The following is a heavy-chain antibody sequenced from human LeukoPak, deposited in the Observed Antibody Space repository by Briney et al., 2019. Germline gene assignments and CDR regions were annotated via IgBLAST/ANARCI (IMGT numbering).Heavy chain of an antibody. CDR3: ARTPGRVDPYDY. Sequence: GGSLRLSCAASGFTVSSNYMSWVRQAPGKGLEWVSVIYSGGSTYYADSVKGRFTISRDNSKNTLYLQMNSLRAEDTAVYYCARTPGRVDPYDYWGQGTLVIVSS. V-gene: IGHV3-66*01. CDR1: GFTVSSNY. CDR2: IYSGGST. D-gene: IGHD3-3*01. J-gene: IGHJ4*02.